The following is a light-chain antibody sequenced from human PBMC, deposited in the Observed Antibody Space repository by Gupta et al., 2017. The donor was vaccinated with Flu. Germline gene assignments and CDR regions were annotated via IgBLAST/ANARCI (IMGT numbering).Light chain of an antibody. J-gene: IGKJ4*01. Sequence: DVVMTQSPLSLPVTLGQPASISCKSSQSLLYIDGSTCLNWFHQRPGQSPRRLIYNVSNRDSGVPDRFSGSGSGTDFTLKSSRVEAEDVGVYYCMQGTHWPPSFGGGTKVEIK. CDR3: MQGTHWPPS. CDR2: NVS. V-gene: IGKV2-30*01. CDR1: QSLLYIDGSTC.